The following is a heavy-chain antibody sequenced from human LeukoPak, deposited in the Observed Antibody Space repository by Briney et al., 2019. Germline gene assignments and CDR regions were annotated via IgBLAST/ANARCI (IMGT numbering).Heavy chain of an antibody. D-gene: IGHD1-26*01. V-gene: IGHV1-2*02. CDR3: ARGGGRYSVDY. CDR2: ISPNSGGT. J-gene: IGHJ4*02. Sequence: ASMKVSCKASGYTFIEYYMHWVRQAPGQGLEWIGWISPNSGGTKYVQKFQGRVTMTRDTSITTVYMELSGLSFDDTAVYYCARGGGRYSVDYWGQGTLVIVSS. CDR1: GYTFIEYY.